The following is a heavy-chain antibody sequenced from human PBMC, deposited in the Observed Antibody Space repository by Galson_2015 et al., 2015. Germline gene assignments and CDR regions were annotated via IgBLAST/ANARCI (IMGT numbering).Heavy chain of an antibody. CDR1: GGTFSSYD. D-gene: IGHD1-26*01. CDR2: IIPFSRTT. J-gene: IGHJ4*02. V-gene: IGHV1-69*13. CDR3: AREAVGATFAF. Sequence: SVKVSCKASGGTFSSYDINWVRQAPGQGLEWMGRIIPFSRTTNYAQKFQGRVAITADESTSTAYMELNSLTSEDTAVCYCAREAVGATFAFWGQGALVTVSS.